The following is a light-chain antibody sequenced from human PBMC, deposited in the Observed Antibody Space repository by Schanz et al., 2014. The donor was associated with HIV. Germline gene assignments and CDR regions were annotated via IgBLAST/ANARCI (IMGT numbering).Light chain of an antibody. CDR1: SGTIASSS. CDR2: DND. Sequence: NFMLTQPHSVSASPGKTVTISCTRSSGTIASSSVQWYQQRPGRAPTIVIYDNDERPSGVPDRFSGSIDSSSNSASLTISRLKTDDEADYYCQSYDSTIWVFGGGTKLTVL. CDR3: QSYDSTIWV. J-gene: IGLJ3*02. V-gene: IGLV6-57*04.